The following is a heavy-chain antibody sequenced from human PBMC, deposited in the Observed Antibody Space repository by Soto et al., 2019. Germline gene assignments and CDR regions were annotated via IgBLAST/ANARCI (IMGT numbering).Heavy chain of an antibody. CDR1: GFTFSSYG. CDR3: VGGDYDFRSGFYPFDY. CDR2: IWYDGSNK. V-gene: IGHV3-33*01. D-gene: IGHD3-3*01. J-gene: IGHJ4*01. Sequence: GGSLRLSCAASGFTFSSYGMHWVRQAPGKGLEWVAVIWYDGSNKYYADSVKGRFTISRDNSKNTLFLDMSDLRVDDTAVYTCVGGDYDFRSGFYPFDYCGLGPRVTVYS.